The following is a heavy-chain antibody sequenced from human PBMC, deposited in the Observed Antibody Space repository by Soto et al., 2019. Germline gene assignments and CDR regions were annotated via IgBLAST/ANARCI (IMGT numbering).Heavy chain of an antibody. V-gene: IGHV4-61*01. Sequence: QVQLQESGPGLVKPSETLSLTCTVSDGSVSSGSYYWSWIRQPPGKGLEWIGYIYYSGSTNYNPSLKSRVTISVDTSKNQFSLKLSSVTAADTAVYYCAGDYYYYYGMDVWGQGTTVTVSS. D-gene: IGHD3-16*01. J-gene: IGHJ6*02. CDR2: IYYSGST. CDR3: AGDYYYYYGMDV. CDR1: DGSVSSGSYY.